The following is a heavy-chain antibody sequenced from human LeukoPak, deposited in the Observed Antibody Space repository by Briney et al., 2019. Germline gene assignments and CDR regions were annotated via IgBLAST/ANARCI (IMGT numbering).Heavy chain of an antibody. V-gene: IGHV1-2*02. D-gene: IGHD6-19*01. CDR2: ISPNSGDT. Sequence: ASVKVSCKASGYTFTGYLMHWVRQAPGQGLEWMGWISPNSGDTKYAQKFQGRVTMTRDTSISTAYMEVSSLTSDDTAVYYCARDSHSSGWYVPDYWGQGTLVTVSS. CDR1: GYTFTGYL. CDR3: ARDSHSSGWYVPDY. J-gene: IGHJ4*02.